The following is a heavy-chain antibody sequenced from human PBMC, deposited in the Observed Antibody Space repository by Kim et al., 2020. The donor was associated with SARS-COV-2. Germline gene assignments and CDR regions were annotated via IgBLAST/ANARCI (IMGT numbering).Heavy chain of an antibody. CDR2: IYYSGST. CDR3: ARTGGYSYGLYYYGMDV. J-gene: IGHJ6*02. Sequence: SETLSLTSTVSGGSIISSSYYWGWIRQPPGKGLEWIGSIYYSGSTYYNPSLKSRVTISVDTSKNQFSLKLSSVTAADTAVYYCARTGGYSYGLYYYGMDVWGQGTTVTVSS. D-gene: IGHD5-18*01. V-gene: IGHV4-39*01. CDR1: GGSIISSSYY.